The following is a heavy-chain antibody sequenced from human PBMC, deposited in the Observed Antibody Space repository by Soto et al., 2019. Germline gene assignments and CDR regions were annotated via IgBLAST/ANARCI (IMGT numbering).Heavy chain of an antibody. D-gene: IGHD5-18*01. CDR2: VHPSGST. CDR3: ARGKPSGYRFGPRNFFYYGLDV. CDR1: SASLVDHS. J-gene: IGHJ6*02. Sequence: PSETLSLTCAFFSASLVDHSLAWIRQSPAKGLEWIGEVHPSGSTDYNPTLKSRLTLSLDTSKNQFSLKVASVTAADTAVYFCARGKPSGYRFGPRNFFYYGLDVWGPGTTVTVSS. V-gene: IGHV4-34*01.